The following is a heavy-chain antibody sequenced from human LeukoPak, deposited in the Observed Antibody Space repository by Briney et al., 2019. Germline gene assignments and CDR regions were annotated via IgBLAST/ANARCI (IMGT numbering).Heavy chain of an antibody. CDR3: AREGSYCVGGDCYSFDF. CDR1: GYKFITHY. V-gene: IGHV1-2*02. D-gene: IGHD2-21*02. J-gene: IGHJ4*02. Sequence: ASVRVSCKASGYKFITHYLQWVRQAPGLGPEWMGWMHGGNGNTKYAEKFQGRVTMTRDTYTSTDYMALSSLTSDDTAVYYCAREGSYCVGGDCYSFDFWGQGTLVTVSS. CDR2: MHGGNGNT.